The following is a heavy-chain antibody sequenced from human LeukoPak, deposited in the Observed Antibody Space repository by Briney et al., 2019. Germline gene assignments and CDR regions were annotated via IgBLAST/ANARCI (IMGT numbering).Heavy chain of an antibody. CDR2: IIPIFGTA. V-gene: IGHV1-69*06. J-gene: IGHJ4*02. D-gene: IGHD5-18*01. CDR1: GGIFSSYA. Sequence: SMKVSCKASGGIFSSYAISWVRQAPGQGLEWMGGIIPIFGTANYAQKFQGRVTITADKSTSTAYMELSSLRSEDTAVYYCARVRELWSAVVSYYFDYWGQGTLVTVSS. CDR3: ARVRELWSAVVSYYFDY.